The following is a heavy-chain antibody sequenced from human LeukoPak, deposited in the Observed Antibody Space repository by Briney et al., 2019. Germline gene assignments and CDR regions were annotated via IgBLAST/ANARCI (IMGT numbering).Heavy chain of an antibody. V-gene: IGHV3-7*04. CDR2: IKQDASEK. Sequence: RGSLRLSCAASRFTFSNYWMNWVRQAPGKGLEWVANIKQDASEKYYVDSVRGRFTISRDNAKNSLYLQMDSLRGEDTAVYFCARGVAALMDVWGKGTTVTVSS. CDR3: ARGVAALMDV. J-gene: IGHJ6*03. D-gene: IGHD6-6*01. CDR1: RFTFSNYW.